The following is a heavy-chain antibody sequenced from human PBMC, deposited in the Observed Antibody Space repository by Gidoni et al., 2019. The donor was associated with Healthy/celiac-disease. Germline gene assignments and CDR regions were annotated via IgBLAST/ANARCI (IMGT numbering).Heavy chain of an antibody. CDR2: ISSNGGRT. Sequence: EVQLLESGGGLVQPGGSLRLSCAASGFTFISYAIHWVRQDPGKGLEYVSAISSNGGRTYYANSVKGRFTISRDNSKKTLYLQMGSLRAEDMAVYYCARDGGRSRDRLPVDSSGYSGFDYWGQGTLVTVSS. D-gene: IGHD3-22*01. V-gene: IGHV3-64*01. CDR3: ARDGGRSRDRLPVDSSGYSGFDY. J-gene: IGHJ4*02. CDR1: GFTFISYA.